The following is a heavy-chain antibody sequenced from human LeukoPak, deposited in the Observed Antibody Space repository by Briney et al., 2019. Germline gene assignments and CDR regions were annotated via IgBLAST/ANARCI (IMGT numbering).Heavy chain of an antibody. CDR1: GFTFSNYW. CDR3: TTVRSNPLGGIGFDY. V-gene: IGHV3-7*05. J-gene: IGHJ4*02. CDR2: IKQDASEK. D-gene: IGHD4-23*01. Sequence: GGSLRLSCAAPGFTFSNYWMSWVRQAPGKGLEWVANIKQDASEKYYVNSVKGRFTISRDDSRNTLYLQMISLKTEDTAVYYCTTVRSNPLGGIGFDYWGQGTLVTVSS.